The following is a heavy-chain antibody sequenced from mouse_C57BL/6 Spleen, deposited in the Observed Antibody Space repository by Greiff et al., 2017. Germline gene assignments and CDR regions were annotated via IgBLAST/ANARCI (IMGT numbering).Heavy chain of an antibody. CDR1: GFSLTSYA. CDR2: IWPGGGT. J-gene: IGHJ4*01. CDR3: ARNGGYYAMDY. V-gene: IGHV2-9-1*01. Sequence: QVQLKESGPGLVAPSPSLSITCTVSGFSLTSYAISWVRQPPGKGLEWLGVIWPGGGTNYNSALKYRLSISKDKSKSKVFLKMNSLQTDDTARYYCARNGGYYAMDYWGQGTSVTVSS.